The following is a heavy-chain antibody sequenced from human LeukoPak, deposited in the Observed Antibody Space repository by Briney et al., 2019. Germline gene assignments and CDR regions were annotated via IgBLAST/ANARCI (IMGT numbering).Heavy chain of an antibody. D-gene: IGHD3-10*01. Sequence: SETLSLTCTVSGGSISSSSYYWDWIRQPPGKGLEWIGSIYYSGTTNYNPSLKSRVTMSVDTSKNQFSLKLSSVTAADTAVYYCARGLRGVKTSWFDPWGQGTLVTVSS. J-gene: IGHJ5*02. CDR1: GGSISSSSYY. CDR2: IYYSGTT. CDR3: ARGLRGVKTSWFDP. V-gene: IGHV4-39*07.